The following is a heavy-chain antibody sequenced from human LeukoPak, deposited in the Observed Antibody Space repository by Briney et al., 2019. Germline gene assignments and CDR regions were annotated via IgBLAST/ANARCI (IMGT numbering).Heavy chain of an antibody. Sequence: GGSLRLSFAASGFTFSSYGMHWVGQAPGKRLKWVAVISYDGSNKYYADSVKGRFTISRDNSKNTLYLQMNSLRAEDTAVYYCAKEYSSSLWEKYYFDYWGQGTLVTVSS. D-gene: IGHD6-13*01. CDR3: AKEYSSSLWEKYYFDY. V-gene: IGHV3-30*18. CDR2: ISYDGSNK. CDR1: GFTFSSYG. J-gene: IGHJ4*02.